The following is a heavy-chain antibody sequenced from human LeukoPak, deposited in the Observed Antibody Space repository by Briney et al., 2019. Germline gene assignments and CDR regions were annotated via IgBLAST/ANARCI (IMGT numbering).Heavy chain of an antibody. J-gene: IGHJ3*02. Sequence: SVKVSCKASGYTFDVYYIHWVRQAPGQGLEWMGGIIPIFGTANYAQKFQGRVTITADESTSTAYMELSSLRSEDTAVYYCARDIPTVASQAAFDIWGQGTMVTVSS. CDR1: GYTFDVYY. D-gene: IGHD2-21*01. CDR3: ARDIPTVASQAAFDI. V-gene: IGHV1-69*13. CDR2: IIPIFGTA.